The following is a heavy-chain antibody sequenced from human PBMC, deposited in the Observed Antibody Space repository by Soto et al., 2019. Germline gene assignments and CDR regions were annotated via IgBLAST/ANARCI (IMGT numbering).Heavy chain of an antibody. V-gene: IGHV3-30-3*01. CDR3: AREDSSSWYFAYYYGMDV. CDR1: GFTFSSYA. D-gene: IGHD6-13*01. Sequence: GGSLRLSCAASGFTFSSYAMHWVRQAPGKGLEWVAVISYDGSNKYYADSVKGRFTISRDNSKNTLYLQMNSLRAEDTAVYYCAREDSSSWYFAYYYGMDVWGQGTTVTVSS. J-gene: IGHJ6*02. CDR2: ISYDGSNK.